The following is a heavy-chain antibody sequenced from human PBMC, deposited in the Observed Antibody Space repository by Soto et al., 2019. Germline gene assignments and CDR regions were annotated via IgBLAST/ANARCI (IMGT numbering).Heavy chain of an antibody. CDR1: GYTFTSYG. Sequence: GASVKVSCKASGYTFTSYGISWVRQAPGQGLEWMGWISAYNGNTNYAQKLQGRVTMTTDTSTSTAYMELRSLRSDDTAVYYCARDGRSSSPPGWFDPWGQGTLVTVSS. CDR2: ISAYNGNT. J-gene: IGHJ5*02. V-gene: IGHV1-18*01. CDR3: ARDGRSSSPPGWFDP. D-gene: IGHD6-13*01.